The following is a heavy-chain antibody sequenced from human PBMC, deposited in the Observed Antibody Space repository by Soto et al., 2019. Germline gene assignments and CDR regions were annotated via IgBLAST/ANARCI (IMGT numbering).Heavy chain of an antibody. J-gene: IGHJ4*02. D-gene: IGHD3-10*01. CDR1: GLTFSSYA. Sequence: EVQLLESGGGLVQPGGSLRLSCAASGLTFSSYAMSWVRQAPGKGLEWVSAISGSGGSTYYADSVKGRFTISRDNSKNTLYLQMNSLRAEDTAVYYCAKVASIYYYGSGSPYYFDYWGQGTLVTVSS. CDR2: ISGSGGST. V-gene: IGHV3-23*01. CDR3: AKVASIYYYGSGSPYYFDY.